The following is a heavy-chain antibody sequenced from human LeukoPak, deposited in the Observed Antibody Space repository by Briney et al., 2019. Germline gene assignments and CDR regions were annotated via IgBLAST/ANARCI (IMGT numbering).Heavy chain of an antibody. CDR1: GGSFSGYY. V-gene: IGHV4-34*01. D-gene: IGHD1-7*01. Sequence: SETLSLTCAVYGGSFSGYYWSWIRQPPGKGLEWIGEINHSGSTNYNPSLKSRVTISVDTSKNQFSLKLSSVTAADTAVYYCARFRYNWNYGNFDYWGQGTLVTVSS. J-gene: IGHJ4*02. CDR2: INHSGST. CDR3: ARFRYNWNYGNFDY.